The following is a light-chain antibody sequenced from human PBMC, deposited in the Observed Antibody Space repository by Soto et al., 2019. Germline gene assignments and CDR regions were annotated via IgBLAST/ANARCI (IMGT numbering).Light chain of an antibody. CDR2: DAP. CDR3: QQYGSSPLT. Sequence: EIVLTQSPAILSLSPGERANLSCRASQSVSSFLAWYQQRPGQAPRLLIYDAPNRATGIPAKFSGSGSGTDFTLTISTLEPEDFAVYYCQQYGSSPLTFGGGTKVDIK. CDR1: QSVSSF. J-gene: IGKJ4*01. V-gene: IGKV3-11*01.